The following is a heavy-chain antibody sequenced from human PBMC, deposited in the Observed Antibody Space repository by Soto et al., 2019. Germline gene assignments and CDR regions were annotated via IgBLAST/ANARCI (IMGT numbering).Heavy chain of an antibody. CDR3: SRVGESSSHDTRGWFAP. CDR1: RGRFSSYS. CDR2: ISAYNGNT. Sequence: VPVQRCSEACRGRFSSYSMSWVRQAPGQGLEWMGWISAYNGNTNYAQKLQGRVTMTTDTSTSTAYMELRSLRSDDTAVYYCSRVGESSSHDTRGWFAPWGNGTPVTVSS. J-gene: IGHJ5*02. V-gene: IGHV1-18*01. D-gene: IGHD6-13*01.